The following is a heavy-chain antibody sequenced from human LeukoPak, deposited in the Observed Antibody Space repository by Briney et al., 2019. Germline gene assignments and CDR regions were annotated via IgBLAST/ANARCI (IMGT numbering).Heavy chain of an antibody. D-gene: IGHD4-23*01. CDR3: ARSVTVVKGGLGFDY. J-gene: IGHJ4*02. CDR1: GGSISSHY. Sequence: SETLSLTCTVSGGSISSHYWSWIRQPPGKGLEWIGYIYYSGSTNYNPSLKSRVTISVDTSKNQFSLKLSSVTAADTAVYYRARSVTVVKGGLGFDYWGQGTLVTVSS. V-gene: IGHV4-59*11. CDR2: IYYSGST.